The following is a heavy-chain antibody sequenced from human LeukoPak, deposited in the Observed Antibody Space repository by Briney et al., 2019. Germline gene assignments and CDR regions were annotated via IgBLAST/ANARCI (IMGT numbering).Heavy chain of an antibody. V-gene: IGHV4-31*03. CDR1: GGSISSGGYY. D-gene: IGHD5-18*01. Sequence: SETLSLTSTVSGGSISSGGYYWSWIRQHPGKGLEWIGYIYYSGGTYYNPSLKSRVTISVDTSKNQFSLKLSSVTAADTAVYYCARRLSYSYGSLDYWGQGTLVTVFS. J-gene: IGHJ4*02. CDR3: ARRLSYSYGSLDY. CDR2: IYYSGGT.